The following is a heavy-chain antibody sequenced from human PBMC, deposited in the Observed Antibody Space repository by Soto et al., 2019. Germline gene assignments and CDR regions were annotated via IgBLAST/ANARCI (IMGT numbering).Heavy chain of an antibody. J-gene: IGHJ5*01. V-gene: IGHV3-21*01. CDR3: AKDWGTITRNWVFDF. CDR1: GGNCIGYA. CDR2: ISSSSSYI. D-gene: IGHD3-3*01. Sequence: GGPQSLSYAASGGNCIGYAVSWIRQAPGKGLEWVSSISSSSSYIYYADSVKGRFTISRDNSKNTLYLQMNSLRDEDTAVYYCAKDWGTITRNWVFDFLGQRTLVTGFS.